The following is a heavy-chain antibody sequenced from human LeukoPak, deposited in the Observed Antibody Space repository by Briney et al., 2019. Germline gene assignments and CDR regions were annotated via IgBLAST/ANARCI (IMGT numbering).Heavy chain of an antibody. CDR2: INHSGST. CDR3: ARRRYFDWLSPFDY. Sequence: PSETLSLTCAVYGGSFSGYYWSWIRQPPGKGLEWIWEINHSGSTNYNPALKKRATTTVDTSKNQFSVKLSSVTAADTAVYYCARRRYFDWLSPFDYWGQGTLVSVS. J-gene: IGHJ4*02. V-gene: IGHV4-34*01. CDR1: GGSFSGYY. D-gene: IGHD3-9*01.